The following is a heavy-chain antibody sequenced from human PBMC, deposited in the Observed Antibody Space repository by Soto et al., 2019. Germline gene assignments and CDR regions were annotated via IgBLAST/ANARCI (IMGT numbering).Heavy chain of an antibody. CDR2: IYSGGST. Sequence: GGSLRLSCAASGFTVSSNYMSWVRQAPGKGLEWVSVIYSGGSTYYADSVKGRFTISRDNSKNTLYLQMNSLRAEDTAVYYCARASTSGYSYGLPYYYYGMDVWGQGTTVTVSS. D-gene: IGHD5-18*01. CDR3: ARASTSGYSYGLPYYYYGMDV. J-gene: IGHJ6*02. CDR1: GFTVSSNY. V-gene: IGHV3-53*01.